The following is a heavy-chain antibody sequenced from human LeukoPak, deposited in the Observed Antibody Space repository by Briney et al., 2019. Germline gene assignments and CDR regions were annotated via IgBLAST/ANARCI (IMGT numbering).Heavy chain of an antibody. J-gene: IGHJ3*02. CDR1: GFTFSSYE. CDR2: ISSSGSTI. CDR3: ARDTGGSYSFYI. V-gene: IGHV3-48*03. D-gene: IGHD1-26*01. Sequence: GGSLRLSCAASGFTFSSYEMNWVRQAPGKGLEWVSYISSSGSTIYYADSVKGRFTISRDNAKNSLYLQMNSLRAEDTAVYYCARDTGGSYSFYIWGQGTMVTVSS.